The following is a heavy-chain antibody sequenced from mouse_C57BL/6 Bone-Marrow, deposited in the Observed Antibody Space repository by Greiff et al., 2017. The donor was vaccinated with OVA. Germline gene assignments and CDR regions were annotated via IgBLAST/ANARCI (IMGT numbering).Heavy chain of an antibody. CDR1: GYTFTSYW. Sequence: VQLQQSGAELVRPGSSVKLSCKASGYTFTSYWMDWVKQRPGQGLEWIGNIYPSDSETHYNQKFKDKATLTVDKTSSTAYMQLSSLTSEDSAVYYCAGERWDGDFDYWGRGTTLTVSA. D-gene: IGHD4-1*01. J-gene: IGHJ2*01. CDR3: AGERWDGDFDY. CDR2: IYPSDSET. V-gene: IGHV1-61*01.